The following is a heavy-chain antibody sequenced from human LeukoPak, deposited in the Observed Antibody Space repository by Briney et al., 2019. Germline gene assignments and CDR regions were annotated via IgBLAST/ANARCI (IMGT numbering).Heavy chain of an antibody. Sequence: HPGGSLRLSCAASGFTFSSYAMHWVRQAPGKGLEWVSAISGSGGSTYYADSVKGRFTISRDNSKNTLYLQMNSLRAEDTAVYYCAKAWWLVQTAFEPWGQGTLVTVSS. V-gene: IGHV3-23*01. CDR1: GFTFSSYA. CDR3: AKAWWLVQTAFEP. CDR2: ISGSGGST. J-gene: IGHJ5*02. D-gene: IGHD6-19*01.